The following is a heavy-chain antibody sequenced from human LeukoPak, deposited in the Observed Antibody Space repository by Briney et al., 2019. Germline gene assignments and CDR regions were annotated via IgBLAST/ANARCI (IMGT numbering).Heavy chain of an antibody. V-gene: IGHV4-39*01. D-gene: IGHD1-26*01. J-gene: IGHJ4*02. Sequence: SETLSLTCTVFGGFISSSSYYWGWIREPPGKGLEWIGSIYYSGSTYYNPSLNTRVTMSVDTSKHQFSLKLSSVTAADTAVYYCARHAPMGIYYFDYWGEGPLVTVSS. CDR1: GGFISSSSYY. CDR3: ARHAPMGIYYFDY. CDR2: IYYSGST.